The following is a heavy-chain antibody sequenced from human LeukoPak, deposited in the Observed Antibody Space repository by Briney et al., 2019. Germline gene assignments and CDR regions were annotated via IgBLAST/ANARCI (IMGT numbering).Heavy chain of an antibody. V-gene: IGHV2-5*02. CDR1: GFSLNTPAVG. D-gene: IGHD3-22*01. CDR3: AHGLYVGSDTPSFDY. Sequence: SGPTLVKPTQTLTLTCTFSGFSLNTPAVGVGWIRQPPAKALEWLALVYWDDDKRYSPSLRSRLTVTKDTSKDQVVLTLTNMDPVDTATYYCAHGLYVGSDTPSFDYWGQGTLVTVSS. J-gene: IGHJ4*02. CDR2: VYWDDDK.